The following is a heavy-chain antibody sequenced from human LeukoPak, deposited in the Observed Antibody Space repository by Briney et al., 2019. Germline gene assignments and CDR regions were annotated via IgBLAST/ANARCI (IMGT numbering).Heavy chain of an antibody. Sequence: GGSLRLSCAASGFTFSSYAMHWVRQAPGKGLEWVAVISYDGSNKYYADSVKGRFTISRDNSKNTLYLQMNSLRAEDTAVYYCARGTYRTFSSSWYPDAFDIWGQGTMVTVSS. V-gene: IGHV3-30-3*01. CDR2: ISYDGSNK. CDR1: GFTFSSYA. D-gene: IGHD6-13*01. J-gene: IGHJ3*02. CDR3: ARGTYRTFSSSWYPDAFDI.